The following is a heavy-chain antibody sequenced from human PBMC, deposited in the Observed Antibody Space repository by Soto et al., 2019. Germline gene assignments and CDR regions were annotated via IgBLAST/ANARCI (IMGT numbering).Heavy chain of an antibody. CDR1: GFTFSSYW. D-gene: IGHD2-2*01. J-gene: IGHJ6*02. CDR3: AKVTGYCSSSSCSREYYYYYGLDV. V-gene: IGHV3-7*01. Sequence: PGGSLRLSCAASGFTFSSYWMSWVRQAPGKGLEWVANIKQDGSEKYYVDSVKGRFTISRDNPKNTLFLQMNSLRAEDTAVYYCAKVTGYCSSSSCSREYYYYYGLDVWGQGTTVTVSS. CDR2: IKQDGSEK.